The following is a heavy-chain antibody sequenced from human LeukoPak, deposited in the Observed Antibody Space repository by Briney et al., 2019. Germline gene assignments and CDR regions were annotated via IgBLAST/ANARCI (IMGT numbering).Heavy chain of an antibody. CDR3: AKRHDYGLDAFDI. J-gene: IGHJ3*02. Sequence: GGSLRLSCAASGFSFNNYAMSWVRQAPGKGLEWVSGISDSGGYTYYADPVKGRITISRDNSKNTLYLQMKSLRAEDTAVYYCAKRHDYGLDAFDIWGQRKMVTVSS. V-gene: IGHV3-23*01. CDR2: ISDSGGYT. CDR1: GFSFNNYA. D-gene: IGHD4-17*01.